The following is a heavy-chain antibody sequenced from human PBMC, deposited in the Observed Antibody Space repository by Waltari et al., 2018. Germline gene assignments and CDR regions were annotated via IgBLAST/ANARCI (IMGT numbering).Heavy chain of an antibody. CDR3: AKDLEVAARPSMGYYYYYMDV. D-gene: IGHD6-6*01. CDR1: GFTFSSYA. J-gene: IGHJ6*03. CDR2: ISGSGGST. V-gene: IGHV3-23*04. Sequence: EVQLVESGGGLVQPGGSLRLSCAASGFTFSSYAMSWVRQPPGKGLEWVSAISGSGGSTYYADSVKGRFTISRDNSKNTLYLQMNSLRAEDTAVYYCAKDLEVAARPSMGYYYYYMDVWGKGTTVTVSS.